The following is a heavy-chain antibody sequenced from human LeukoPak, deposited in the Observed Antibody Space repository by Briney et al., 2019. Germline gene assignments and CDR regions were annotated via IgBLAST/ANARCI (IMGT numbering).Heavy chain of an antibody. CDR1: GGSISSYY. V-gene: IGHV4-4*07. CDR3: ARVDSPVYYYMDV. Sequence: PSETLSLTCTVSGGSISSYYWSWIRQPPGKGLEWIGRIYSSGSTNYNPSHKSRVTMSVDTSKNQFSLKLSSVTAADTAVYYCARVDSPVYYYMDVWGKGTTVTVSS. J-gene: IGHJ6*03. CDR2: IYSSGST. D-gene: IGHD2-21*01.